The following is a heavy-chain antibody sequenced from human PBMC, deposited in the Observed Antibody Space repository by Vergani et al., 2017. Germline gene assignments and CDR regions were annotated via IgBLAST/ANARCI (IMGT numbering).Heavy chain of an antibody. Sequence: EVHLLESGGGLVQSGGSLRLSCAASGFTFSNSAVSWVRQAPGRGLAWVSSISGPGLSTYYADSVKGRFPISRDISKKTVFLQMHSLRAEDTARYYCVKEKIDLGSYFFDSWGHGILVTVSS. CDR1: GFTFSNSA. CDR3: VKEKIDLGSYFFDS. V-gene: IGHV3-23*01. D-gene: IGHD2/OR15-2a*01. J-gene: IGHJ4*01. CDR2: ISGPGLST.